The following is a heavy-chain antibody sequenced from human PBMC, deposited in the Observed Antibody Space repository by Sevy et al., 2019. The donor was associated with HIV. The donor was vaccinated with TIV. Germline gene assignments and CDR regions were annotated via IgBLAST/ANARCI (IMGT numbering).Heavy chain of an antibody. CDR2: ISSSRYTI. Sequence: GGSLRLSCAASGFTFSSYSMNWVRQAPGKGLEWVSYISSSRYTIYYADSVTDRFTISRDNVKNSLYLQMNSLRAEDTAVYYCARGPRWYYFDYWGQGTLVTVSS. CDR1: GFTFSSYS. V-gene: IGHV3-48*01. D-gene: IGHD2-15*01. CDR3: ARGPRWYYFDY. J-gene: IGHJ4*02.